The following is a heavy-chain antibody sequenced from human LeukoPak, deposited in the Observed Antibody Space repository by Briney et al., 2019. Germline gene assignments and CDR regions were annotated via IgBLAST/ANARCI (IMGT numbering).Heavy chain of an antibody. Sequence: VASVQVACEASGYTFTGYYIHWVRQAPGQGLEWMGWVNPNSGGTNYAQKFQGRVTMTRDTSISTAYMELSRLRSDDTAVYYCARDAYAPLYYFDYWGQGTLVTVSS. CDR2: VNPNSGGT. D-gene: IGHD2-2*01. CDR3: ARDAYAPLYYFDY. V-gene: IGHV1-2*02. J-gene: IGHJ4*02. CDR1: GYTFTGYY.